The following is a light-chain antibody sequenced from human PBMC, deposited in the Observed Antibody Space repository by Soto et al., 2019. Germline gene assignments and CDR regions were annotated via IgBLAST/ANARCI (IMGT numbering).Light chain of an antibody. V-gene: IGKV1-9*01. CDR3: QQLNSYPRT. Sequence: DIQLTQSPSFLSASVGDRVTITCRASQGISSYLAWYQQKPGKAPKLLIYAASTLQSGVPSRFSGRGSWTEFTLTNSSLQPEDFATYFFQQLNSYPRTFGGGTKVDIK. CDR1: QGISSY. J-gene: IGKJ4*01. CDR2: AAS.